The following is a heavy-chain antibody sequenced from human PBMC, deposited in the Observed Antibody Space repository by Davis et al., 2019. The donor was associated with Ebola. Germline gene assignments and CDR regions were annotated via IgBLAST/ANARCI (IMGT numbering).Heavy chain of an antibody. J-gene: IGHJ6*04. CDR2: ISSSSSYT. Sequence: PGGSLRLSCATSGFTFSDYYMSWIRQAPGKGLEWVSYISSSSSYTNYADSVKGRFTISRDNAKNSLYLQMNSLRAEDTAVYYCARSVDYYYGMDVWGKGTTVTVSS. CDR3: ARSVDYYYGMDV. V-gene: IGHV3-11*06. CDR1: GFTFSDYY.